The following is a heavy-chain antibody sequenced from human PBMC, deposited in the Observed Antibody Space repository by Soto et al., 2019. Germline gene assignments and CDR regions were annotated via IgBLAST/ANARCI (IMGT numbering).Heavy chain of an antibody. CDR2: VHISGHS. CDR1: GGSVRAPDW. V-gene: IGHV4-4*02. Sequence: TSETLSLTCTLSGGSVRAPDWWNWVRQSPDKGLEWIAEVHISGHSNCNPSLRSRVSVSIDSSKNQFYLNLNSVTAADTAIYYCARVRQGCSANNCYFDPWGQGTQVTVSS. D-gene: IGHD1-1*01. J-gene: IGHJ5*01. CDR3: ARVRQGCSANNCYFDP.